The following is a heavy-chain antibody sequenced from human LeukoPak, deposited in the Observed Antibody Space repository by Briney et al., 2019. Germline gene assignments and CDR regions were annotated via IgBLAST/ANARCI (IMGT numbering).Heavy chain of an antibody. CDR3: ARDHGTMSSSWGPEKYFQH. J-gene: IGHJ1*01. D-gene: IGHD6-13*01. CDR2: IYYSGST. V-gene: IGHV4-39*07. CDR1: GGSISSSSYY. Sequence: PSGTLSLTCAVSGGSISSSSYYWGWIRQPPGKGLEWIGSIYYSGSTYYNPSLKSRVTISVDTSKNQFSLKLSSVTAADTAVYYCARDHGTMSSSWGPEKYFQHWGQGTLVTVSS.